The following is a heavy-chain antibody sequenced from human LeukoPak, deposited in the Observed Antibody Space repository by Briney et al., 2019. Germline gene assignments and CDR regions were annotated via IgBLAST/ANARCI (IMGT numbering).Heavy chain of an antibody. V-gene: IGHV3-33*01. J-gene: IGHJ4*02. CDR1: GFPFSGSG. Sequence: PGGSLRLSCAASGFPFSGSGMHWVRQAPGKGLEWVVVIWYDGSHQYYADSVKGRFTISRDNSKNTLYLQMNSLRAEDTAVYYCARGKDSYDSSGYYYGYWGQGTLVAVSS. D-gene: IGHD3-22*01. CDR3: ARGKDSYDSSGYYYGY. CDR2: IWYDGSHQ.